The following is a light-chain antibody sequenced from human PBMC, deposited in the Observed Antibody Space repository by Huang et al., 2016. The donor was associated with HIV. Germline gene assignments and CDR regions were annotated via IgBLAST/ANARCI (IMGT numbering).Light chain of an antibody. CDR2: GAS. Sequence: IVMTQSPATLSLSPGERATLSCRANHSVKTNLALYQQRFGQAPRLLIYGASTRSAGIPARFSGSGSGTDFTLTISILQSEDVALYCCQQYNNWLLSFGGGTKVDI. V-gene: IGKV3-15*01. J-gene: IGKJ4*01. CDR1: HSVKTN. CDR3: QQYNNWLLS.